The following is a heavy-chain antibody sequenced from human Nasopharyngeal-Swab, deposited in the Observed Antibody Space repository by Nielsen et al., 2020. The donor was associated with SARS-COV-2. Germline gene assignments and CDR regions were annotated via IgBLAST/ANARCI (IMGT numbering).Heavy chain of an antibody. J-gene: IGHJ4*02. V-gene: IGHV1-3*01. D-gene: IGHD6-6*01. CDR3: ARGSSDH. Sequence: GQAPGQRLEWMGWINAGNGNTKYSQKFQGRVTITRDTSASTAYMELSSLRSEDTAVYYCARGSSDHWGQGTLVTVSS. CDR2: INAGNGNT.